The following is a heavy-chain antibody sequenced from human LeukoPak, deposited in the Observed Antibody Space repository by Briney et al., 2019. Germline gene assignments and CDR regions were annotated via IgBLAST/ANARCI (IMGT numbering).Heavy chain of an antibody. CDR1: GGSVSSSNW. J-gene: IGHJ5*02. Sequence: SETLSLTCPVSGGSVSSSNWWTWIRQTPGKGLEWIGEIFHSGHTNYNPSLKGRVTISVDKSSNHFSLNLNSVTAADTAVYYCARDGGLTIVRGVVDLWGQGTLVTVSS. CDR2: IFHSGHT. V-gene: IGHV4-4*02. D-gene: IGHD3-10*01. CDR3: ARDGGLTIVRGVVDL.